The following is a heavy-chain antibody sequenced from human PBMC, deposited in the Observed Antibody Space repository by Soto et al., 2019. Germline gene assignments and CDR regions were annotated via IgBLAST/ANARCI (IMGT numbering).Heavy chain of an antibody. Sequence: VQLLESGGGLVQPGGSLRLSCAVSGFTFSRFAMSWVRQAPGKGLEWVSVISSSGGTTYYADSVKGRFTISRDNSKNTLYLQMNSLRAEDTAVYYCARDYSYACDYWGQGTLVTVSS. D-gene: IGHD3-16*01. CDR3: ARDYSYACDY. CDR2: ISSSGGTT. V-gene: IGHV3-23*01. J-gene: IGHJ4*02. CDR1: GFTFSRFA.